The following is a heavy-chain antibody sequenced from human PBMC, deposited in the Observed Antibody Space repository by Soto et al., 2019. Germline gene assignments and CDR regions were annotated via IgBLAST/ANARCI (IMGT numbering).Heavy chain of an antibody. D-gene: IGHD4-17*01. CDR2: IIPIFGTA. CDR1: GGTFSSYA. V-gene: IGHV1-69*13. J-gene: IGHJ6*02. Sequence: SVKVSCKASGGTFSSYAISWVRQAPGQGLEWMGGIIPIFGTANYAQKFQGRVTITADESTSTAYMELSSLRSEDTAVYYCARTLVTTLDDYYYYGMDVWGQGTTVTVSS. CDR3: ARTLVTTLDDYYYYGMDV.